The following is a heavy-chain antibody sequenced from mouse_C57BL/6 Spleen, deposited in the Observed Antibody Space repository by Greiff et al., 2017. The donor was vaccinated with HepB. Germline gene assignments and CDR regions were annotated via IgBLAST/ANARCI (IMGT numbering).Heavy chain of an antibody. CDR1: GYTFTSYW. CDR3: ARVLGPLDAMDY. V-gene: IGHV1-52*01. CDR2: IDPSDSET. Sequence: VQLQQSGAELVRPGSSVKLSCKASGYTFTSYWMHWVKQRPIQGLEWIGNIDPSDSETHYNQKFKDKATLTVDKSSSTAYMQLSSLTSEDSAVYYCARVLGPLDAMDYWGQGTSVTVSS. D-gene: IGHD4-1*01. J-gene: IGHJ4*01.